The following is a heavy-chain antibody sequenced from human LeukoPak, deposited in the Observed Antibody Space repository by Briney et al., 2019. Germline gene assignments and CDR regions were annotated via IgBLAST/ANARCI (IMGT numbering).Heavy chain of an antibody. CDR2: MNPNSGNT. CDR3: ARVDDAFDI. V-gene: IGHV1-8*01. Sequence: ASVKVSCKASGYTFTSYDINWVRQATGQGVEGMGWMNPNSGNTGYAQKFQGRVTMTRDTSTSTVYMELSSLRSEDTAVYYCARVDDAFDIWGQGTMVTVSS. CDR1: GYTFTSYD. J-gene: IGHJ3*02.